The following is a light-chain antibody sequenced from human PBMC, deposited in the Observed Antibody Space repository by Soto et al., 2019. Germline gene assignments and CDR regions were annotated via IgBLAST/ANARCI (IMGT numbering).Light chain of an antibody. J-gene: IGKJ5*01. V-gene: IGKV3-15*01. CDR1: QSVSSN. CDR3: KQYNNWPPIT. Sequence: EIVMTQSPATLSVFPGERATLSCRASQSVSSNLAWYQQKPGQAPRLLIYGVSTRATGTPARFSGSGSGTEFTLTISSLQSEDFAVYYCKQYNNWPPITFGQGTRLEIK. CDR2: GVS.